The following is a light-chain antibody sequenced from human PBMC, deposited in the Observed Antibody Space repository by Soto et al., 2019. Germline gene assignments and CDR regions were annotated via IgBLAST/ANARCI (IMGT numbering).Light chain of an antibody. V-gene: IGKV1-8*01. CDR1: QGISSY. CDR3: QQYYSYPRT. CDR2: AAS. J-gene: IGKJ2*02. Sequence: AIRMTQSPSSLSASTRDRVTITCRASQGISSYLAWYQQKPGKAPKLLIYAASTLQSGVPSRFSGSGSGTDFTLTIICLQSEDFATNYCQQYYSYPRTFGQGTKLEIK.